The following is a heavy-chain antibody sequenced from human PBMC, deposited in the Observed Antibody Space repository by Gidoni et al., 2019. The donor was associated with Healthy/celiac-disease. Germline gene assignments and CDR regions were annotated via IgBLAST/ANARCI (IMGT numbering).Heavy chain of an antibody. CDR1: GYTFPSYG. D-gene: IGHD5-18*01. V-gene: IGHV1-18*01. Sequence: QVQLVQSGAEVKKPGASVKVSCKASGYTFPSYGISWVRQAPGQGLEWMGWIGAYNGNTNYAQKLQGRVTMTTDTSTSTAYMELRSLRSDDTAVYYCARDRADTDTYYYYGMDVWGQGTTVTVSS. CDR2: IGAYNGNT. CDR3: ARDRADTDTYYYYGMDV. J-gene: IGHJ6*02.